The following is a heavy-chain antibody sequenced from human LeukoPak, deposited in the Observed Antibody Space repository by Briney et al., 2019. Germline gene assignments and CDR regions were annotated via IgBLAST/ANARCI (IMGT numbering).Heavy chain of an antibody. D-gene: IGHD2-2*01. J-gene: IGHJ3*02. Sequence: SETLSLTCTVSGYSISSGYYWGWIRQPPGKGLEWIGYIYYSGSTNYNPSLKSRVTISVDTSKNQFSLKLSSVTAADTAVYYCARDQNVVGGAFDIWGQGTMVTVSS. CDR1: GYSISSGYY. CDR2: IYYSGST. CDR3: ARDQNVVGGAFDI. V-gene: IGHV4-38-2*02.